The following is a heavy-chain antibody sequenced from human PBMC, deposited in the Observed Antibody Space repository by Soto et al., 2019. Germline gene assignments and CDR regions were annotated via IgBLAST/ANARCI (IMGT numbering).Heavy chain of an antibody. J-gene: IGHJ6*02. Sequence: KKRGASVKVSCKASGYTFTDYYMHGVRQAPGQGIEWMGWINPNSGGTSYAQKFQGWVTMTRDTSISTAYMELSRLRSDDTAVYYCARERVAGIGYYYGMDVWGQGTTVTVSS. D-gene: IGHD6-19*01. V-gene: IGHV1-2*04. CDR3: ARERVAGIGYYYGMDV. CDR2: INPNSGGT. CDR1: GYTFTDYY.